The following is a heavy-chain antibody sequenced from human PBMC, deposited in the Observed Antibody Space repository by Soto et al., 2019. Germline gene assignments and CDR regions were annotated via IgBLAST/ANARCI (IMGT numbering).Heavy chain of an antibody. J-gene: IGHJ3*02. D-gene: IGHD3-10*01. Sequence: QVQLQESGPGLVKPSETLSLTCTVSGGSISSYYLSWIRQPPGKGLEWIGYIYYSGSTNYNPSVKSRVTISVDTSKNQFSLKLSSVTAADTAVYYCARVWGGAFDIWGQGTMVTVSS. CDR2: IYYSGST. V-gene: IGHV4-59*01. CDR3: ARVWGGAFDI. CDR1: GGSISSYY.